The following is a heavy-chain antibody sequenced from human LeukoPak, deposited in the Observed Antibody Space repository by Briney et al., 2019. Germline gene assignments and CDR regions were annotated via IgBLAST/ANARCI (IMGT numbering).Heavy chain of an antibody. V-gene: IGHV3-53*01. D-gene: IGHD2-15*01. J-gene: IGHJ4*02. Sequence: GGSLRLSCAASGFTVSSNYMSWVRQAPGKGLEWVSVIYSAGSTYYADSVKGRFTIFRDNSKNTLYLQMNSLRAEDTAVYYCARDNGWSADFWGQGTLVTVSS. CDR1: GFTVSSNY. CDR2: IYSAGST. CDR3: ARDNGWSADF.